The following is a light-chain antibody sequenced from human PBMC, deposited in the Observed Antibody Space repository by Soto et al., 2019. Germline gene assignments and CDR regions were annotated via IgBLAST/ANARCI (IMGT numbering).Light chain of an antibody. CDR1: SSNVGGNT. CDR2: TNT. CDR3: ASCDDSLNGPV. J-gene: IGLJ1*01. V-gene: IGLV1-44*01. Sequence: QLVLTQPPSASGTPGQRVTISCSGSSSNVGGNTVNWYQHVPTTAPKLLIYTNTQRPSGVPDRFSGSKSGTSASLAISGLQSEDEADYYCASCDDSLNGPVFGTGTKLTVL.